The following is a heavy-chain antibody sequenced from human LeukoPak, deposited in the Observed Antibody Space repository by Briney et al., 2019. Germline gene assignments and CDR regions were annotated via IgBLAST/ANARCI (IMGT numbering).Heavy chain of an antibody. CDR1: GASLTGYY. V-gene: IGHV4-59*12. J-gene: IGHJ4*02. Sequence: SETLSLTCSVSGASLTGYYWSWIRQPPGKGLEWIGYIYYSGVTNYNPSLKSRVTISVDTSKNQFSLNLSSVTATDTAVYYCARLKPAPAGQGLDYWGQGALVTVSS. CDR3: ARLKPAPAGQGLDY. CDR2: IYYSGVT. D-gene: IGHD6-13*01.